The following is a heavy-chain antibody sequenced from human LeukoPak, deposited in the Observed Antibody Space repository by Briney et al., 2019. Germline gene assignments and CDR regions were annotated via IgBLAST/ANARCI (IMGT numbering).Heavy chain of an antibody. V-gene: IGHV3-30*04. CDR2: ISYDGTQK. J-gene: IGHJ4*02. CDR3: VRERLGYFDS. CDR1: GFTFSSYA. Sequence: GGSLRLSCEASGFTFSSYAIHWVRQAPGEGLERVAVISYDGTQKYYADSVKGRFTISRDNSKNILYLQMNSLRAEDTAVYYCVRERLGYFDSWGQGTLVTVSS. D-gene: IGHD6-19*01.